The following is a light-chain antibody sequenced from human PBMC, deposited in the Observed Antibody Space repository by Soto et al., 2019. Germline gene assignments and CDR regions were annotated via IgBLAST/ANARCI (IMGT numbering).Light chain of an antibody. CDR1: QSVSSY. J-gene: IGKJ4*01. CDR2: DAS. Sequence: EIVLTQSPATLSLSPGERATLSCRASQSVSSYLAWYQQKPGQAPRLLIYDASNRATGIPARFSGSGSGTDFTLTISGLEPEDFAVYYCQQRSNRFGGGTKVEIK. V-gene: IGKV3-11*01. CDR3: QQRSNR.